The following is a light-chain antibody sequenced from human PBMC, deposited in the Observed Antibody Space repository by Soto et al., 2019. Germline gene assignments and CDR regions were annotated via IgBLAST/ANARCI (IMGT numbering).Light chain of an antibody. CDR2: AAS. CDR1: QSVARN. Sequence: EKVMTQSPPPLSLSLGERATLSCRASQSVARNLAWYQQKPGQAPRLLIYAASTRATGTPARFSGSGSGTDFTLTISRLEPEDFAVYYCQQYGSSITFGQGTRLEIK. V-gene: IGKV3-20*01. CDR3: QQYGSSIT. J-gene: IGKJ5*01.